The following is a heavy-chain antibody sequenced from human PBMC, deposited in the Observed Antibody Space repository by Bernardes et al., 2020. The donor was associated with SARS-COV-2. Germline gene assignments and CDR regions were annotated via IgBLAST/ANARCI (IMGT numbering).Heavy chain of an antibody. Sequence: ASVKVSCKACGYALRSYGIIWARQAPGQGLEWMGWISGFNGDTSYIQKIQDRDTMTTDTSTSTAYMDLRDLRSDDTAVYYCAREVMVRISDTYRNGMDLWGQGTTVTVSS. V-gene: IGHV1-18*01. D-gene: IGHD3-10*01. CDR1: GYALRSYG. J-gene: IGHJ6*02. CDR2: ISGFNGDT. CDR3: AREVMVRISDTYRNGMDL.